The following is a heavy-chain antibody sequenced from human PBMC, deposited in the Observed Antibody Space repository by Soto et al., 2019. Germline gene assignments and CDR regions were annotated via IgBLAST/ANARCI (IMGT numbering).Heavy chain of an antibody. D-gene: IGHD1-26*01. CDR2: IWYDGSNK. Sequence: GGSLRLSCAASGFTFSSYGMHWVRQAPGKGLEWVAVIWYDGSNKYYADSVKGRFTISRDNSKNTLYLQMNSLRAEDTAVYYCARAPHFRERPPYYYMDVWGKGTTVTVSS. CDR3: ARAPHFRERPPYYYMDV. CDR1: GFTFSSYG. J-gene: IGHJ6*03. V-gene: IGHV3-33*01.